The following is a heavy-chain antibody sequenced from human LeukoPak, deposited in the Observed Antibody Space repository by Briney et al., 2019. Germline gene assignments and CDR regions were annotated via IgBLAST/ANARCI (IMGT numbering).Heavy chain of an antibody. J-gene: IGHJ4*02. CDR2: INPNSGGT. CDR1: GYIFSELS. CDR3: ARRVHSSSWSSYFDY. Sequence: GASVKVSCKVSGYIFSELSMHWVRQAPGQGLEWMGWINPNSGGTNYAQKFQGRVTMTRDTSISTAYMELSRLRSDDTAVYYCARRVHSSSWSSYFDYWGQETLVTVSS. V-gene: IGHV1-2*02. D-gene: IGHD6-13*01.